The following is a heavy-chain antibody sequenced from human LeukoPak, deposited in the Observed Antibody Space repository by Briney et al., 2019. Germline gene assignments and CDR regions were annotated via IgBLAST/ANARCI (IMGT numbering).Heavy chain of an antibody. CDR3: ASNWGYSQGH. D-gene: IGHD7-27*01. CDR1: GFTFGKYW. J-gene: IGHJ4*02. CDR2: ISLGGNT. V-gene: IGHV4-4*02. Sequence: SGGSLRLSCVASGFTFGKYWMSWVRQTPGKGLEWIEEISLGGNTNHNPSLRSRVTISVDQSKNQLFLKLTSVTAADTAIYYCASNWGYSQGHWGQGILVTVSS.